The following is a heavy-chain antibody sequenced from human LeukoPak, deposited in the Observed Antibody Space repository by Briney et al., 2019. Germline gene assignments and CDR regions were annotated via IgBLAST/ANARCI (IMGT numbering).Heavy chain of an antibody. D-gene: IGHD1-26*01. CDR1: GGSIRSNGYS. CDR3: ARYSFPVGRHFDY. V-gene: IGHV4-39*02. CDR2: VSYSGTT. J-gene: IGHJ4*02. Sequence: PSETLSLTCTVSGGSIRSNGYSWSWIRQPPGKGLEWIATVSYSGTTYYNPSLKSRVTMSVDTSTNHFSLKLSSVTAADTAVYYCARYSFPVGRHFDYWGQGTLVTVSS.